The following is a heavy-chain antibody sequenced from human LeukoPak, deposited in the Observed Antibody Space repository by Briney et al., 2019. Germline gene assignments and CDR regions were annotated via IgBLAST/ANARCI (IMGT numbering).Heavy chain of an antibody. CDR2: THYSGST. CDR3: ARHAQSPYSGSFDY. CDR1: GDSIRSYY. J-gene: IGHJ4*02. V-gene: IGHV4-59*08. D-gene: IGHD5-12*01. Sequence: PSGTLSLTCTVSGDSIRSYYWNWVRQPPGKSLEWIGFTHYSGSTFYNPSLKSRVTISLDTSKNQFSLRLSSVTAADTAVYYCARHAQSPYSGSFDYWGQGTLVTVSS.